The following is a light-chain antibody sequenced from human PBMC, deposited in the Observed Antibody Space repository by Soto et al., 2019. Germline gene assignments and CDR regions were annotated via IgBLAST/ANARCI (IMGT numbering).Light chain of an antibody. CDR1: QSISSY. CDR3: QQRANWPLT. Sequence: EIVLTQSPATLSLSPGERATLSCRASQSISSYLIWYQQKPGQAPRLLIYDASSRATAIPVRFSGSGSGTDFTLTISNLEPEDFAVYYCQQRANWPLTFGGGTNVEI. CDR2: DAS. V-gene: IGKV3-11*01. J-gene: IGKJ4*01.